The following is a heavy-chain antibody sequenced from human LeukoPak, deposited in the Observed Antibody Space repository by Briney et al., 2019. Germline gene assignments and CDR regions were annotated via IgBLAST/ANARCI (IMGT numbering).Heavy chain of an antibody. CDR2: ISGSGGST. D-gene: IGHD6-19*01. CDR1: GFTFSSYA. Sequence: GGSLRLSCAAPGFTFSSYAMSWVRQASGKGLEWVSAISGSGGSTYYADSVKGRFTISRDNSKNTLYLQMNSLRAEDTAVYYCAKDFRIAVAGGYFDYWGQGTLVTVSS. V-gene: IGHV3-23*01. J-gene: IGHJ4*02. CDR3: AKDFRIAVAGGYFDY.